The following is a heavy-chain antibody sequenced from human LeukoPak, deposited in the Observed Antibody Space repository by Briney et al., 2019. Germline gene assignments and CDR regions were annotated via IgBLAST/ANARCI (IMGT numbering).Heavy chain of an antibody. CDR2: IYYSGST. J-gene: IGHJ3*02. V-gene: IGHV4-30-4*08. D-gene: IGHD3-10*01. CDR1: GGSISSGDYY. CDR3: ARSSSMVRGVIIVFAFDI. Sequence: PSETLSLTCTVSGGSISSGDYYWRWIRQPPGKGLEWIVYIYYSGSTYYNPSLKSRVTISIDTYKNQFSLKLSSVTAADTAVYYCARSSSMVRGVIIVFAFDIWGQGTMVTVSS.